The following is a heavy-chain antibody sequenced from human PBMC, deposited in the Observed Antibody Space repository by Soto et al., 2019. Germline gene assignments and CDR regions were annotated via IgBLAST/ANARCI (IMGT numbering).Heavy chain of an antibody. CDR2: IYYSGST. CDR3: ARDRNIVATIRAYYYGMDV. D-gene: IGHD5-12*01. Sequence: PSETLSLTCTVSGGSISSSSYYWGWIRQPPGKGLEWIGSIYYSGSTYYNPSLKSRVTISVDTSKNQFSLKLSSVTAADTAVYYCARDRNIVATIRAYYYGMDVWGQGTTVTVSS. J-gene: IGHJ6*02. V-gene: IGHV4-39*07. CDR1: GGSISSSSYY.